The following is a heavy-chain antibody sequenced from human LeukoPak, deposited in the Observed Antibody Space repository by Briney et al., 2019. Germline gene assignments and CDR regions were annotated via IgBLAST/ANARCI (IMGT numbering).Heavy chain of an antibody. CDR2: ISHSGST. V-gene: IGHV4-39*07. Sequence: SETLSLTCTVSGGSISSNIYYWGWIRQPPGKGLEWIGEISHSGSTNYNASLKSRVTISVDTSKNQFSLKLSSVTAADTAVYFCARDAVLRYFDWQPYYFDYWGQGTLVTVSS. D-gene: IGHD3-9*01. J-gene: IGHJ4*02. CDR3: ARDAVLRYFDWQPYYFDY. CDR1: GGSISSNIYY.